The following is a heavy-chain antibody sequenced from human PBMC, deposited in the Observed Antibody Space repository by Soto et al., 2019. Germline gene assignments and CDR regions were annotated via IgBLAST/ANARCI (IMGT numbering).Heavy chain of an antibody. V-gene: IGHV3-23*01. J-gene: IGHJ6*02. CDR3: AGGRAAAGTLLVYYYYGMDV. CDR2: ISGSGGST. CDR1: GFTFSSYA. Sequence: GGSLRLSCAASGFTFSSYAMSWVRQAPGKGLEWVPAISGSGGSTYYADSVKGRFTISRDNSKNTLYLQMNSLRAEDTAVYYCAGGRAAAGTLLVYYYYGMDVWGQGTTVTVSS. D-gene: IGHD6-13*01.